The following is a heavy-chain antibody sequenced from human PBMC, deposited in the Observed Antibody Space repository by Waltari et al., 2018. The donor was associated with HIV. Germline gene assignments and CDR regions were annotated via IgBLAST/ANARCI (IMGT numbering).Heavy chain of an antibody. Sequence: QVQLVQSGAEVKKPGSSVKVSCKASGGTFSSYPISWVQPAPGLGLEWMGGIIPILGTANYAQKFQGRVTITADESTSTAYMELSSLRSEDTAVYYCARGYCSSTSCYPSYYYYGMDVWGQGTTVTVSS. CDR2: IIPILGTA. V-gene: IGHV1-69*12. CDR1: GGTFSSYP. CDR3: ARGYCSSTSCYPSYYYYGMDV. J-gene: IGHJ6*02. D-gene: IGHD2-2*01.